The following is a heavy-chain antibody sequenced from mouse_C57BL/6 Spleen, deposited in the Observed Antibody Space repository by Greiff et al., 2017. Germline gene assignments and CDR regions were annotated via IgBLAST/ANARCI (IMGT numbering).Heavy chain of an antibody. CDR2: IHPSDSDT. J-gene: IGHJ2*01. V-gene: IGHV1-74*01. D-gene: IGHD1-1*01. CDR3: ARGGLATTVVAPPGY. CDR1: GYTFTSYW. Sequence: QVQLQQPGAELVKPGASVKVSCKASGYTFTSYWMHWVKQRPGQGLEWIGRIHPSDSDTNYNGKSKGKATLTADKSSSTAYMQLSSLTSEDSAVYFCARGGLATTVVAPPGYWGQGTTLTVSS.